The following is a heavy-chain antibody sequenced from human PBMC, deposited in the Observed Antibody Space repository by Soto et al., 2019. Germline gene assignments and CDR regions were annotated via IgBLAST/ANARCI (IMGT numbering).Heavy chain of an antibody. Sequence: QLHLVQSGAVVKKPGASVTVSCSASGYPVTAYYMHWVRQAPGRGLEWMGGINPVTGAAKYTQTYQGRVTMTRDTSTNTVFMELSGRTSEDTAVFYCARGGGVGVAGSAAFDMWGQGTLVTVSS. D-gene: IGHD3-3*01. J-gene: IGHJ3*02. V-gene: IGHV1-2*02. CDR2: INPVTGAA. CDR1: GYPVTAYY. CDR3: ARGGGVGVAGSAAFDM.